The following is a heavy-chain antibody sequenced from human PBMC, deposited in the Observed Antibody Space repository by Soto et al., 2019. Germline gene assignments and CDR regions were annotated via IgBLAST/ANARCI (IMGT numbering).Heavy chain of an antibody. CDR2: IVVGSGNT. D-gene: IGHD3-22*01. J-gene: IGHJ6*02. V-gene: IGHV1-58*01. CDR3: AADSSGCLPYYYYGMDV. CDR1: GFTFTSSA. Sequence: QMQLVQSGPEVKKPGTSVKVSCKASGFTFTSSAVQWVRQARGQRLEWIGWIVVGSGNTNYAQKFQERVTITRDMSTSTAYMELSSLRSEDTAVYYCAADSSGCLPYYYYGMDVWGQGTTVSVSS.